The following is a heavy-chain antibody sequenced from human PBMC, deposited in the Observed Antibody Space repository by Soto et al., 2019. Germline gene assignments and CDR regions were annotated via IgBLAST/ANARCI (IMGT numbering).Heavy chain of an antibody. J-gene: IGHJ4*02. D-gene: IGHD2-2*03. CDR3: ARDSVGYCSRTRCYGQGYFDY. CDR1: GYTFTDYY. CDR2: INPISGGT. V-gene: IGHV1-2*02. Sequence: QVHLVQSGAEVKKPGDSVKVSCKASGYTFTDYYIHWVRLAPGQGLEWMAWINPISGGTNYAQKFQGRVTMTRDTSITTTYMELSRLTSDDTAVYYCARDSVGYCSRTRCYGQGYFDYWGQGALVTVSS.